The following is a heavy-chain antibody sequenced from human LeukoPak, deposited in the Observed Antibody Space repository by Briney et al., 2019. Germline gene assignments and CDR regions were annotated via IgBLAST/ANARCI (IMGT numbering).Heavy chain of an antibody. V-gene: IGHV3-11*01. CDR3: GRDFGLTGTKRSFDI. CDR1: GFTFSDYY. D-gene: IGHD1-7*01. CDR2: ISGSGTTV. J-gene: IGHJ3*02. Sequence: GGSLRLSCAASGFTFSDYYMGWIRQAPGKGLEWLSYISGSGTTVYYADSVKGGSTIPRDNAKNSLDLQTNSLIAEDTAVYYCGRDFGLTGTKRSFDIWGQGTMVTVSS.